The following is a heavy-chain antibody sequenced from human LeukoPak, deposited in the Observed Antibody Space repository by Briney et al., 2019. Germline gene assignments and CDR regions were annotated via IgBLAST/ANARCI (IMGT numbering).Heavy chain of an antibody. V-gene: IGHV3-48*01. CDR2: ISSSSGTI. Sequence: PGGSLRLSCAASGFTFSSYTMNWVRQASGKGLEWISFISSSSGTIDYADSVKGRFSISRDNAKNSVYLQMNSLRAEDTAVYYCARDRDYGSGSWGYYFDYWGQGTLVTVSS. CDR3: ARDRDYGSGSWGYYFDY. J-gene: IGHJ4*02. D-gene: IGHD3-10*01. CDR1: GFTFSSYT.